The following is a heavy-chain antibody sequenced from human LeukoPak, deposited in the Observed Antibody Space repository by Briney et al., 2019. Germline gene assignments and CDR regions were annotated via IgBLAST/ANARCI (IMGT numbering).Heavy chain of an antibody. CDR2: ISSSSSYI. CDR1: GFTFSSYS. Sequence: GRSLRLSCAASGFTFSSYSMNWVRQAPGKGLEWVSSISSSSSYIYYADSVKGRFTISRDNAKNSLYLQMNSLRAEDSAVYYCARDPSLTVAVTWGQGTLVTVSS. CDR3: ARDPSLTVAVT. D-gene: IGHD3-22*01. J-gene: IGHJ5*02. V-gene: IGHV3-21*01.